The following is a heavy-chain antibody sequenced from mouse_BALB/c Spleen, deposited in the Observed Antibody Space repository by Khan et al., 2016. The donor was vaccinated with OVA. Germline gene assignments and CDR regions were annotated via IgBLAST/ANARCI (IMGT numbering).Heavy chain of an antibody. CDR2: IYPGTNNT. CDR1: GYTFTSYW. V-gene: IGHV1-76*01. J-gene: IGHJ2*01. Sequence: QVQLKESGAELVRPGASVKLSCKTSGYTFTSYWIHWVKQRSGQGLEWIARIYPGTNNTYYNANLKDRATLTADKSSSTAYMQLNSLKSEDSAVYFCRREEALYYFDYWGQGTTLTVSS. D-gene: IGHD3-2*02. CDR3: RREEALYYFDY.